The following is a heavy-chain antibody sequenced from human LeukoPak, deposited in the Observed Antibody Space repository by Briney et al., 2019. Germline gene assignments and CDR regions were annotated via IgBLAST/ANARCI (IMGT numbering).Heavy chain of an antibody. CDR3: ARLSESYEGTRFDN. CDR1: GGSISSFS. CDR2: IYYSGST. Sequence: SETLSLTCTVSGGSISSFSWSWIRQPPGKGLEWIGYIYYSGSTKYNPSLKSRVTISVDTSKNQVFLKLSSVTAADTAVYFCARLSESYEGTRFDNWGQGTLATVSS. J-gene: IGHJ4*02. V-gene: IGHV4-59*08. D-gene: IGHD3-16*01.